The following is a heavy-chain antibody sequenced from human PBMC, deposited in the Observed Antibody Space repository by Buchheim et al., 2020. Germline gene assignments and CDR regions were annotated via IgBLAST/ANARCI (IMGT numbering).Heavy chain of an antibody. CDR3: ARDEVRIGAGHFDY. V-gene: IGHV3-33*01. Sequence: QVQLVESGGGVVQPGRSLRLSCAASGFTFSSSGMHWVRQAPGKGLEWVAVIWYDGSNKYYADSVKGRLTISRDNSKNTLYLQMNSLRAEDTAVYSCARDEVRIGAGHFDYWGQGTL. CDR2: IWYDGSNK. J-gene: IGHJ4*02. D-gene: IGHD4/OR15-4a*01. CDR1: GFTFSSSG.